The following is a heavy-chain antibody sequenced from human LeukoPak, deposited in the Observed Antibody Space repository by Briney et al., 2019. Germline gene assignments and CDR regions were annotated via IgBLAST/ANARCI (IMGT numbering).Heavy chain of an antibody. Sequence: PSETLSLTCTVSGGSISSYYWSWIRQPPGKGLEWIGYIYYSGSTNYNPSLKSRVTISVDTSKNQFSLKLSSVTAADTAVYYCARARLVVPAASNYYYYSMDVWGQGTTVTVSS. J-gene: IGHJ6*02. CDR3: ARARLVVPAASNYYYYSMDV. CDR2: IYYSGST. CDR1: GGSISSYY. D-gene: IGHD2-2*01. V-gene: IGHV4-59*01.